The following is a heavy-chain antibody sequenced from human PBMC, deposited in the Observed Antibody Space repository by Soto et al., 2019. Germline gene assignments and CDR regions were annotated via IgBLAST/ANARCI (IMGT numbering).Heavy chain of an antibody. CDR1: GFTFSSYW. CDR3: ARSGATVAYDY. Sequence: PGGSLRLSCAASGFTFSSYWMSWVRQAPGKGLEWVANIKQDGSENYYVDSVKGRFTISRDNAKNSLYLQMNSLRAEDTAVYYCARSGATVAYDYWGQGTLVTVSS. V-gene: IGHV3-7*05. D-gene: IGHD4-17*01. CDR2: IKQDGSEN. J-gene: IGHJ4*02.